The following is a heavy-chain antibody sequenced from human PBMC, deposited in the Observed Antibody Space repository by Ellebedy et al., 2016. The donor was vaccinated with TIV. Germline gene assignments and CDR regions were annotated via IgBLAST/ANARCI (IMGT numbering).Heavy chain of an antibody. CDR1: GFTFSSYW. CDR3: ARAGSYLSETVFY. J-gene: IGHJ4*02. V-gene: IGHV3-74*01. D-gene: IGHD3-10*01. CDR2: VDSDGSTT. Sequence: GGSLRLSXAASGFTFSSYWMHWVRQAPGKGLVWVSRVDSDGSTTDYADSVKGRFTISRDNAKNTLYLQMDSLRAEDTAVYYCARAGSYLSETVFYWGQGTLITVSS.